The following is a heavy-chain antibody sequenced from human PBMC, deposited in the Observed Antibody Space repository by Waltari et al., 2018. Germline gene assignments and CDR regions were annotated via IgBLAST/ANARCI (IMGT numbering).Heavy chain of an antibody. CDR1: GYSFTSYW. D-gene: IGHD2-15*01. Sequence: EVQLVQSGAEVHKPGESLKISCKGSGYSFTSYWIGWVRQMPGKALEWMGIIYPGDSDTRYSPSFQGQVTISADKSISTAYLQWSSLKASDTAMYYCARLVGYCSGGSCYYYYYMDVWGKGTTVTVSS. CDR2: IYPGDSDT. J-gene: IGHJ6*03. CDR3: ARLVGYCSGGSCYYYYYMDV. V-gene: IGHV5-51*01.